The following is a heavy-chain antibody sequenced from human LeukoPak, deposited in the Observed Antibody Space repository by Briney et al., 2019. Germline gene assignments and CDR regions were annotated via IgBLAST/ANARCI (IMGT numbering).Heavy chain of an antibody. CDR3: ARGYWYFDL. V-gene: IGHV4-61*02. CDR1: GGSISGGSYY. Sequence: PSQTLSLTCTVSGGSISGGSYYWSWIRQPAGKGLEWIGRIYTSGSTNYNPSLKSRVTISVDTSKNQFSLKLSSVTAADTAVYYCARGYWYFDLWGRGTLVTVSS. J-gene: IGHJ2*01. CDR2: IYTSGST.